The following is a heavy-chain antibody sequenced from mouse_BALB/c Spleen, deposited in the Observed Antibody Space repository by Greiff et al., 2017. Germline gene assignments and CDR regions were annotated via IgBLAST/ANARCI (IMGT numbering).Heavy chain of an antibody. V-gene: IGHV1-69*01. Sequence: QVQLQQSGAELVMPGASVKMSCKASGYTFTDYWMHWVKQRPGQGLEWIGAIDTSDSYTSYNQKFKGKATLTVDESSSTAYMQLSSLTSEDSAVYYCARFDGYRYYFDYWGQGTTLTVSS. CDR3: ARFDGYRYYFDY. J-gene: IGHJ2*01. D-gene: IGHD2-3*01. CDR1: GYTFTDYW. CDR2: IDTSDSYT.